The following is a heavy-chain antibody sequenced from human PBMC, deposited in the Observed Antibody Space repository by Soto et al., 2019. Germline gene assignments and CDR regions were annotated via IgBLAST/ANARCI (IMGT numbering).Heavy chain of an antibody. J-gene: IGHJ6*03. CDR1: GYTFTSYD. CDR3: ARGLGYCSSTSCYAGYYYYMDV. D-gene: IGHD2-2*01. Sequence: QVQLVQSGAEVKKPGASVKVSCKASGYTFTSYDINWVRQATGQGLEWMGWMNPNSGNTGYAQKFQGRVNMTRNTSISTAYMELSSLRSEDTAVYYCARGLGYCSSTSCYAGYYYYMDVWGKGTTVTVSS. CDR2: MNPNSGNT. V-gene: IGHV1-8*01.